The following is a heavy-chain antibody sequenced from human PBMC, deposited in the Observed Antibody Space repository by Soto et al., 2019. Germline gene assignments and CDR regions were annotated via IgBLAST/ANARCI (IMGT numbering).Heavy chain of an antibody. Sequence: TLSLTCNMSGDSYSISTYSWSWIRQPPGKALQWIGFIYQSGVTSYNPSLASRVSISLDRSNNQCSLKLKSVTAADTAVYFCAGMPYTSGLRFDPWGPGTLVTAPQ. V-gene: IGHV4-30-2*01. J-gene: IGHJ5*02. CDR1: GDSYSISTYS. CDR2: IYQSGVT. D-gene: IGHD6-19*01. CDR3: AGMPYTSGLRFDP.